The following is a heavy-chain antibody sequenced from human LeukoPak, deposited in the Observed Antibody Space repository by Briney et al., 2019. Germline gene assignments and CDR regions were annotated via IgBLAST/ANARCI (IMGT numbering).Heavy chain of an antibody. CDR1: GFTFSNYG. V-gene: IGHV3-30*18. Sequence: GGSLRLSCAASGFTFSNYGMHWVRQAPGKGLEWVAVISYDGSNKYYADSVKGRFTISRDNSKNTLYLQMNSLRAEDTAVYYCAKVPYGSGSYPDYWGQGTLVTVSS. D-gene: IGHD3-10*01. J-gene: IGHJ4*02. CDR2: ISYDGSNK. CDR3: AKVPYGSGSYPDY.